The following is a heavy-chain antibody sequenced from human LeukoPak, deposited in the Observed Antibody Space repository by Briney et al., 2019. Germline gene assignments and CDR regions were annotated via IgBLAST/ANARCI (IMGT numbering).Heavy chain of an antibody. J-gene: IGHJ2*01. V-gene: IGHV3-23*01. CDR3: AKEVLDYEIPYWYFDL. Sequence: GGSLRLSCAASGFTFSSSAMSWVRQAPGKGLEWVSAISNNGGYTYYADSVKGRFTISRDNSKNTLYLQMNSLRAGDTAVYYCAKEVLDYEIPYWYFDLWGRGTLVTVSS. CDR2: ISNNGGYT. CDR1: GFTFSSSA. D-gene: IGHD4-17*01.